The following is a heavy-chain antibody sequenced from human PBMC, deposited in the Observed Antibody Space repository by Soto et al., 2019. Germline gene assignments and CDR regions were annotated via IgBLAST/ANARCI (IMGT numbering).Heavy chain of an antibody. CDR1: GFSLSNARMG. Sequence: SGPTLVNPTETLTLTCTVSGFSLSNARMGVSWIRQPPGKALEWLAHIFSNDEKSYSTSLKSRLIISKETSKSQVVLTMTNMDPVDTATYYCARIINRSNYRTQWYYGMDVWGQGTTVTVSS. D-gene: IGHD6-19*01. V-gene: IGHV2-26*01. CDR2: IFSNDEK. CDR3: ARIINRSNYRTQWYYGMDV. J-gene: IGHJ6*02.